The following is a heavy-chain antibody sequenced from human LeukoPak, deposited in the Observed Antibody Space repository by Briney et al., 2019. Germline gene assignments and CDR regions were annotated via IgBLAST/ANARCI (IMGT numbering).Heavy chain of an antibody. J-gene: IGHJ4*02. V-gene: IGHV4-39*01. CDR1: GGSSSSTNYY. CDR2: LHYSGNI. D-gene: IGHD6-13*01. Sequence: SETLSLTCTVSGGSSSSTNYYWAWIRQPPGEGLEWMGSLHYSGNIFYNPSLKSRVTMSVDTSRNQFSLKLDSVTAADTAVYYCARGIPPFGNTYAYWGQGSLVTVSS. CDR3: ARGIPPFGNTYAY.